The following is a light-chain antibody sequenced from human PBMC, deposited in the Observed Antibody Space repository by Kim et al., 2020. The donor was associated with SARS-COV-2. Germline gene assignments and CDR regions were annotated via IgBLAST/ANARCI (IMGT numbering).Light chain of an antibody. CDR2: DAV. J-gene: IGKJ5*01. CDR3: QQYENVPIT. CDR1: QDINNY. V-gene: IGKV1-33*01. Sequence: DIQMTQSPSSLSASVGDRVTITCQASQDINNYLNWYQQKPGKAPKVLIYDAVNLETGVPLRFGGSRSGTKFTLTISSLQPEDIATYYCQQYENVPITFGQGTRLEIK.